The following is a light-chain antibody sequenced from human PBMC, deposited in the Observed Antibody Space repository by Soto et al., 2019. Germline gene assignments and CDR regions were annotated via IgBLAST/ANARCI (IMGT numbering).Light chain of an antibody. J-gene: IGKJ5*01. CDR3: QQRTNWHIT. V-gene: IGKV3D-11*01. Sequence: EVVLTQSPVTLSLSPGERATLSCRSSQGVNSCLAWYQQKPGQAPRLLIYDASYRATGIPARFSGSGPGTDFTLTISGLEPEDFAVYYCQQRTNWHITFGQGTRLEIK. CDR2: DAS. CDR1: QGVNSC.